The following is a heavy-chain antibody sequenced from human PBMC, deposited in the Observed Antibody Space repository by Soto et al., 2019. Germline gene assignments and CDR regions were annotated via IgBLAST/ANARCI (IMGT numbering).Heavy chain of an antibody. CDR1: SCSMPSGDQY. Sequence: SETLSLTCTGTSCSMPSGDQYWTWIRHRPGEGLEWFGYINHRGSLYYNPSLKSRVSMSVDTSKNQFSLNLSSVTAADTAVYYCARELPQRQGRNMDVWGQGTTVT. J-gene: IGHJ6*02. V-gene: IGHV4-31*03. CDR3: ARELPQRQGRNMDV. D-gene: IGHD1-1*01. CDR2: INHRGSL.